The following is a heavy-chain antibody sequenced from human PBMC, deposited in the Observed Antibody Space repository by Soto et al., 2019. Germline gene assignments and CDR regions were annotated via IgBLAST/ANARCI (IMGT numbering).Heavy chain of an antibody. D-gene: IGHD1-7*01. CDR3: ARDRIIGTSYSDY. V-gene: IGHV4-4*07. CDR1: SGSINSFY. CDR2: IHRSGTT. J-gene: IGHJ4*02. Sequence: QVQLQESGPGLVKPTGTLSLNCTVSSGSINSFYWAWMRQPAGKGLEWIGRIHRSGTTNYNPSLSSRVTMSVDPSKNQFSLRLTSVTAADTAVYYCARDRIIGTSYSDYWGQGILVTVSS.